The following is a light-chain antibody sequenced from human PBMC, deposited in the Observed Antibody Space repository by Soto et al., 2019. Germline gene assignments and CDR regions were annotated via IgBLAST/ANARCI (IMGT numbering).Light chain of an antibody. CDR2: GAS. CDR1: QSVNNN. V-gene: IGKV3-15*01. J-gene: IGKJ4*01. Sequence: EIVMTQSPATLSVSPGERATLSCRASQSVNNNLAWYQQKPGQAPRLLIYGASTRATGIPATFSGSGSGTDFTLTISSLQSEDFAVYYCHQYNDLPLTFRGGTKVEIK. CDR3: HQYNDLPLT.